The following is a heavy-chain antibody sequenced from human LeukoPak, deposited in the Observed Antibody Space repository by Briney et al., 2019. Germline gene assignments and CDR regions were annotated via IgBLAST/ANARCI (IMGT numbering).Heavy chain of an antibody. CDR2: IKQDGSTK. D-gene: IGHD1-26*01. V-gene: IGHV3-7*01. CDR3: ARDTDGSLDY. CDR1: GFTFTNSW. Sequence: GGSLRLSCAASGFTFTNSWMAWVRQAPGKGLEWVANIKQDGSTKHYADSLKGRFTISRDNPKNSLYLQMNILRADDTAVYYCARDTDGSLDYWGQGILVTVAS. J-gene: IGHJ4*02.